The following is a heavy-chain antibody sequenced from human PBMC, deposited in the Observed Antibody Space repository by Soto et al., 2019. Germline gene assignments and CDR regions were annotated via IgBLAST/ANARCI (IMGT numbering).Heavy chain of an antibody. Sequence: GGSLRLSCAASGFTFSSYGMHWVRQAPGKGLEWVAVIWYDGSNKYYADSVKGRFTTSRDNSKNTLYLQMNSLRAEDTAVYYCARGSYYYDSSGSNPFFDYWGQGTLVTVSS. CDR1: GFTFSSYG. CDR3: ARGSYYYDSSGSNPFFDY. J-gene: IGHJ4*02. V-gene: IGHV3-33*01. D-gene: IGHD3-22*01. CDR2: IWYDGSNK.